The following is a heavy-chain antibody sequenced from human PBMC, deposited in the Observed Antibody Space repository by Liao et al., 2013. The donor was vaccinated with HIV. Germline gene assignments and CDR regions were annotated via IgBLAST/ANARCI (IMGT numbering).Heavy chain of an antibody. CDR2: IYSDGTT. V-gene: IGHV4-39*07. J-gene: IGHJ1*01. Sequence: QLQLQESGPGLVKPSETLSLTCTVSGGSISSSSYYWGWIRQPPGKGLEWIGSIYSDGTTNYNPSLKSRISMSIDTSERQFSLKLTSVTAADTAVYYCARDFXITNWYGYFQHWGHGALVTVSS. CDR3: ARDFXITNWYGYFQH. D-gene: IGHD1-1*01. CDR1: GGSISSSSYY.